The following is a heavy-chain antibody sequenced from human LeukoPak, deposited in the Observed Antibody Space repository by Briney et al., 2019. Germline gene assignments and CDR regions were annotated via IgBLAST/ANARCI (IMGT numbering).Heavy chain of an antibody. CDR3: ARGQGTVTTH. CDR1: GGSFSGYY. CDR2: INHSGST. D-gene: IGHD4-17*01. J-gene: IGHJ4*02. V-gene: IGHV4-34*01. Sequence: SETLSLTCAVYGGSFSGYYWSWIRQPPGKGLEWIGEINHSGSTNYNPSLKSRVTISLDTSKNQFSLNLSSVTAADTAVYYCARGQGTVTTHWGQGTLVTVSS.